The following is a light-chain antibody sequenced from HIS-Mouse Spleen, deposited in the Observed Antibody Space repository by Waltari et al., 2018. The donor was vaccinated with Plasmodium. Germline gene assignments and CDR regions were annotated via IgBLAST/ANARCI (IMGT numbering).Light chain of an antibody. Sequence: SYELTQPSSVSVSPGQTARITCPGDVLAKKYARWFQQKPGQAPVLVIYKDSERPSGIPERFSGSSSGTTVTLTISGAQVEYEADYYCYSAADNNLVFGGGTKLTVL. CDR2: KDS. CDR3: YSAADNNLV. CDR1: VLAKKY. J-gene: IGLJ3*02. V-gene: IGLV3-27*01.